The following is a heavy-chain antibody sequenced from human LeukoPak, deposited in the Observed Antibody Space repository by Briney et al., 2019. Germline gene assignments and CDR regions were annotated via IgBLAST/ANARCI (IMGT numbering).Heavy chain of an antibody. V-gene: IGHV1-2*02. CDR3: ARSRLGYCSSTSCYTGYGMDV. CDR1: GYTFTGYY. CDR2: INPNSGGT. Sequence: ASVEVSCKASGYTFTGYYMHWVRQAPGQGLEWMGWINPNSGGTNYAQKFQGRVTMTRDTSISTAYMEPSRLRSDDTAVYYCARSRLGYCSSTSCYTGYGMDVWGQGTTVTVSS. J-gene: IGHJ6*02. D-gene: IGHD2-2*02.